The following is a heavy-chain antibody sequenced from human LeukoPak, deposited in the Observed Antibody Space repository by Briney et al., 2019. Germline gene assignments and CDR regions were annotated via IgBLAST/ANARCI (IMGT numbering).Heavy chain of an antibody. CDR2: IYYSGST. Sequence: LETLSLTCIVSGGSISSSSNYWGWIRQPPGKGLEWIGSIYYSGSTCYNPSLKSRVTISVDTSKNQFSLKLSSVTAADTAVYYCARLYCGGDCYSGSFDYWGQGTLVTVSS. J-gene: IGHJ4*02. CDR3: ARLYCGGDCYSGSFDY. V-gene: IGHV4-39*01. CDR1: GGSISSSSNY. D-gene: IGHD2-21*02.